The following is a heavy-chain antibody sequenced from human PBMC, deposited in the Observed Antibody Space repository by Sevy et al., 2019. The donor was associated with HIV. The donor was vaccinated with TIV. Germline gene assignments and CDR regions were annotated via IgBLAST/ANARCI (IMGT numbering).Heavy chain of an antibody. J-gene: IGHJ4*02. Sequence: GGSLRLSCAASGFTFSSYAMHWVRQAPGKGLEWVAVISYDGSNKYYADSVKGRFTISRDNSKNTLYLQMNSLRAEDTAVYYCARGLIIDIARVSYYFDYWGQGTLVTVSS. CDR1: GFTFSSYA. CDR2: ISYDGSNK. V-gene: IGHV3-30-3*01. D-gene: IGHD3-16*02. CDR3: ARGLIIDIARVSYYFDY.